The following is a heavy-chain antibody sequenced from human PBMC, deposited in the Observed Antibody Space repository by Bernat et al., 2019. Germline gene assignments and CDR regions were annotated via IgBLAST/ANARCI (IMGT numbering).Heavy chain of an antibody. D-gene: IGHD6-13*01. J-gene: IGHJ4*02. CDR2: ISWNSGSI. CDR3: AKGFHPHIAAANLD. Sequence: EVQLVESGGGLVQPGRSLRLSCAASGFTFDDYAMHWVRQAPGKGLEWVSGISWNSGSIGSADSVKSRFTISRDNAKNSLYLQMNSLRAEDTALYYCAKGFHPHIAAANLDWGQGTLVTVSS. V-gene: IGHV3-9*01. CDR1: GFTFDDYA.